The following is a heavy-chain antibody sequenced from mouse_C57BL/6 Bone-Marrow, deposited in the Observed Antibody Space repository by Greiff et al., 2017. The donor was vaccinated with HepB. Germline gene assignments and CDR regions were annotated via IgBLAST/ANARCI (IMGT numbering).Heavy chain of an antibody. Sequence: QVQLQQSGAELARPGASVKMSCKASGYTFTSYGMSWVKQRTGQGLEWIGEIYPRSGNTYYNEKFKGKATLTADKSSSTAYMELRSLTSEDSAVYFCASIYYGNYFYWYFDVWGTGTTVTVSS. V-gene: IGHV1-81*01. D-gene: IGHD2-1*01. CDR2: IYPRSGNT. CDR1: GYTFTSYG. J-gene: IGHJ1*03. CDR3: ASIYYGNYFYWYFDV.